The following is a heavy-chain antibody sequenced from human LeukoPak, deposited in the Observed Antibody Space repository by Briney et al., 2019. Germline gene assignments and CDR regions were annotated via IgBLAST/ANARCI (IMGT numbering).Heavy chain of an antibody. CDR3: TRAGCSSTSCYIIFGFYFDY. Sequence: PGGSLRLSCTASGFTFGDYAMSWVRQAPGKGLEWVGFIRSKAYGGTTEYAASVKGRFTISRDDSKSIAYLQMNSPKTEDTAVYYCTRAGCSSTSCYIIFGFYFDYWGQGTLVTVSS. CDR1: GFTFGDYA. V-gene: IGHV3-49*04. D-gene: IGHD2-2*02. CDR2: IRSKAYGGTT. J-gene: IGHJ4*02.